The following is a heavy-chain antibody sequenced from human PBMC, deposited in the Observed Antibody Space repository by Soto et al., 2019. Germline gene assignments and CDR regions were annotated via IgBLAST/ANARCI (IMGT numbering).Heavy chain of an antibody. V-gene: IGHV4-31*03. CDR3: ARLFYYDSSGYYLPPPGAFDI. CDR1: GGSISSGGYY. D-gene: IGHD3-22*01. CDR2: IYYSGST. Sequence: PSETLSLTCTVSGGSISSGGYYWSWIRQHPGKGLEWIGYIYYSGSTYYNPSLKSRVTISVDTSRNQFSLKLSSVTAADTAVYYCARLFYYDSSGYYLPPPGAFDIWGQGTMVTVSS. J-gene: IGHJ3*02.